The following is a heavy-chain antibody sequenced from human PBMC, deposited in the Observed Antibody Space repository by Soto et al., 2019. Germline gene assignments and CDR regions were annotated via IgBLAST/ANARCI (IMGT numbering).Heavy chain of an antibody. Sequence: QVQLVESGGGGVQPGRSLRLSCAASGFTFSSYGMHWVRQAPGKGLEWVAVISYDGSNTYYADSVKGRFTISRDNSKNTLYLQMNSLRAEDTAVYYCAKSAGNWNDGAFDYWGQGRLVTVSS. V-gene: IGHV3-30*18. CDR2: ISYDGSNT. J-gene: IGHJ4*02. D-gene: IGHD1-20*01. CDR3: AKSAGNWNDGAFDY. CDR1: GFTFSSYG.